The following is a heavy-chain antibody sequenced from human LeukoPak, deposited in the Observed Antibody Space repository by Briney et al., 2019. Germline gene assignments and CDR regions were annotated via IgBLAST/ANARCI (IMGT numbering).Heavy chain of an antibody. CDR3: ATGWCSSTSCYGAFDI. V-gene: IGHV3-9*01. Sequence: GRSPRLSCAASGFTFDDYAMHWVRQAPGKGLEWVSGISWNSGSIGYADSVKGRFTISRDNAKNSLYLQMNSLRAEDTALYYCATGWCSSTSCYGAFDIWGQGTMVTVSS. CDR1: GFTFDDYA. J-gene: IGHJ3*02. D-gene: IGHD2-2*01. CDR2: ISWNSGSI.